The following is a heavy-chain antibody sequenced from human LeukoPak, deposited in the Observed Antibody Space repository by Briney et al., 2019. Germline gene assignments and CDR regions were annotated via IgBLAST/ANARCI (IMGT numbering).Heavy chain of an antibody. V-gene: IGHV1-69*06. CDR2: IIPIFDTA. CDR1: GGTLSSYA. CDR3: ASEKNSGSYHYFDY. J-gene: IGHJ4*02. Sequence: SVKVSCKASGGTLSSYAISWVRQAPGQGLEWMGGIIPIFDTANYAQKFQGRVTITADKSTSTAYMELSSLRSEDTAMYYCASEKNSGSYHYFDYWGQGTLVTVSS. D-gene: IGHD1-26*01.